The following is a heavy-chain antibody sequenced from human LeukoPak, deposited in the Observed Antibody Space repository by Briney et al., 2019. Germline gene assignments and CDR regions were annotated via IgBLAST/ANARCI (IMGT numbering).Heavy chain of an antibody. CDR2: IKSKTDGGTT. CDR1: GFTFSNAW. Sequence: GGSLRLSCAASGFTFSNAWMSWVRQAPGKGLEWVGRIKSKTDGGTTDYAAPVKGRFTISRDDSKNTLYLQMNSLKTEDTAVYYCTTKGRANGYYYYYYYMGVWGKGTTVTVSS. V-gene: IGHV3-15*01. D-gene: IGHD1-1*01. J-gene: IGHJ6*03. CDR3: TTKGRANGYYYYYYYMGV.